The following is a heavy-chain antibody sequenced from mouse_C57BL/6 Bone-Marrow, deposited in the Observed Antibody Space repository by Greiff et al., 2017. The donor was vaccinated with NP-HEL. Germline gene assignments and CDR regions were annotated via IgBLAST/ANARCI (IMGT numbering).Heavy chain of an antibody. CDR2: INPSTGGT. J-gene: IGHJ2*01. CDR1: GYSFTGYY. V-gene: IGHV1-42*01. Sequence: EVQLVESGPELVKPGASVKISCKASGYSFTGYYMNWVKQSPEKSLEWIGEINPSTGGTTYNQKFKAKATLTVDKSSSTAYMQLKSLTSEDSAVYYCARLSLHYFDYWGQGTTLTVSS. CDR3: ARLSLHYFDY. D-gene: IGHD2-1*01.